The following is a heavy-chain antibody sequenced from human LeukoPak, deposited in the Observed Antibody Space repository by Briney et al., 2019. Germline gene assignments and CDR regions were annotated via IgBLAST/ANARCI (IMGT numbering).Heavy chain of an antibody. CDR3: ARGVIVVVPAAYDYSNQGDY. CDR1: GFTFSSYE. V-gene: IGHV3-48*03. CDR2: ISSSGSTI. D-gene: IGHD2-2*01. Sequence: GGSLRLSCAASGFTFSSYEMNWVRQAPGKGLEWVSYISSSGSTIYYADSVKGRFTISRDNAKNSQYLQMNSLRAEDTAVYYCARGVIVVVPAAYDYSNQGDYWGQGTLVTVSS. J-gene: IGHJ4*02.